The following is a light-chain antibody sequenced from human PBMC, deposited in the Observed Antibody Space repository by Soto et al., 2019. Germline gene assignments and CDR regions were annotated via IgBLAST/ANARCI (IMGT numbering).Light chain of an antibody. Sequence: DIQMAQSPSSLSASVGARVTITSRASQPISKYLNWYRLKPGQAPKLLIYSTSTLESGVPSRFSGSGSGTDFTLTVSSLQPEDFATLYCQQSHNLPWTFGQGTKVDIK. CDR3: QQSHNLPWT. CDR2: STS. CDR1: QPISKY. J-gene: IGKJ1*01. V-gene: IGKV1-39*01.